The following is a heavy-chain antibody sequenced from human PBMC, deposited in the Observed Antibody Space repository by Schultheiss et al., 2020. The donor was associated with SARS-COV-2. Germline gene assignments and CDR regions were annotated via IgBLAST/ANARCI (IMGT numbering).Heavy chain of an antibody. CDR2: ISHDGSNK. CDR3: ARRVATGPAPFDS. CDR1: GFTFSSFA. D-gene: IGHD5-12*01. J-gene: IGHJ4*02. V-gene: IGHV3-30*04. Sequence: GGSLRLSCATSGFTFSSFAMMWVRQAPVKGLEWVALISHDGSNKYDADSVKGRFTISRDNSKNTLYLQMDSLRVEDTAVYYCARRVATGPAPFDSWGQGTLVTVSS.